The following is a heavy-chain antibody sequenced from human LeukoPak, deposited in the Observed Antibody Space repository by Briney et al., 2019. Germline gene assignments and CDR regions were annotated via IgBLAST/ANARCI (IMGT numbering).Heavy chain of an antibody. Sequence: GGSLRLSCAGSGFTFSSYEMNWVRQAPGKGLEWVSYISISGSITYFADSVKGRFTISRDNAKNSLYLQMNSLRAEDTAVYYCARDVYDVDAFDIWGQGTMVTVSS. D-gene: IGHD5/OR15-5a*01. J-gene: IGHJ3*02. CDR1: GFTFSSYE. V-gene: IGHV3-48*03. CDR2: ISISGSIT. CDR3: ARDVYDVDAFDI.